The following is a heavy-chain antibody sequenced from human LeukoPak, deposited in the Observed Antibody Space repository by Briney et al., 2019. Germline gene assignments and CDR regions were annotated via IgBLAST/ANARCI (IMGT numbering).Heavy chain of an antibody. J-gene: IGHJ3*02. CDR2: IYYSGST. Sequence: PSETLSLTCTVSGGSISSYYWSWIRQPPGKGLEWIGYIYYSGSTNYNPSLKSRVTISVDTSKNQFSLKLSSVTAADTAVYYCARGLFGSGYYPIGDAFDIWGQGTMVTVSS. CDR3: ARGLFGSGYYPIGDAFDI. V-gene: IGHV4-59*01. D-gene: IGHD3-22*01. CDR1: GGSISSYY.